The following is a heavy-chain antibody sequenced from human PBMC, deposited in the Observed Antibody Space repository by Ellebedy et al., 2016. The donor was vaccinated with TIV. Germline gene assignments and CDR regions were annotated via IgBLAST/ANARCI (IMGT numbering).Heavy chain of an antibody. Sequence: GGSLRLXXAASGFTFSSYAMSWVRQAPGKGLEWVSAISGSSGSTYYADSVKGRFTISRDNSKNTLYLQMNSLRAEDTAVFYCAKVWWELSYYFDYWGQGTLVTVSS. CDR2: ISGSSGST. D-gene: IGHD1-26*01. J-gene: IGHJ4*02. CDR3: AKVWWELSYYFDY. CDR1: GFTFSSYA. V-gene: IGHV3-23*01.